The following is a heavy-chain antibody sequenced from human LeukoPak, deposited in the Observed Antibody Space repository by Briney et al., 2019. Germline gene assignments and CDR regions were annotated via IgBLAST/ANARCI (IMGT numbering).Heavy chain of an antibody. D-gene: IGHD3-22*01. J-gene: IGHJ3*02. CDR1: GFSLSTSGVG. V-gene: IGHV2-5*01. CDR2: IYWNDDK. Sequence: SGPTLVKPTQTLTLTCTFSGFSLSTSGVGVGWIRQPPGKALEWLALIYWNDDKRYSPSLKSRLTITKDTSKNQVALTMTNMDPVDTATYYCAHRLNSGLRFFYDSSGQVFDIWGQGTMVTVSS. CDR3: AHRLNSGLRFFYDSSGQVFDI.